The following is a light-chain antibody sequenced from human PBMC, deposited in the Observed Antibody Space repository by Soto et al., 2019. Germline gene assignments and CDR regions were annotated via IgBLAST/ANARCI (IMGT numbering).Light chain of an antibody. CDR1: QDITNY. Sequence: DIQMTQSPSSLSASVGDRVTITCQASQDITNYLNWYQQKPGKAPKLLISDASNLETGDPSRFSGSGSGTDFTFTISSLQPEDIATYYCQQYDNLPPFTFGPGTKVDIK. CDR3: QQYDNLPPFT. J-gene: IGKJ3*01. V-gene: IGKV1-33*01. CDR2: DAS.